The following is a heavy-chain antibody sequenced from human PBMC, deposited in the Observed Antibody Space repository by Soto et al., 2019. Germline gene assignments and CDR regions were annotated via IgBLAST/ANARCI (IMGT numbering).Heavy chain of an antibody. J-gene: IGHJ6*02. Sequence: QVQLVQSGAEVKKPGASVKVSCKASGYTFTGYYMHWVRQAPGQGLEWMGWINPNSGGTNYAQKFQGWVTMTRDTTSTTAYMELSRLRSDDTAGYYCARATMVRGVIPVRGYYYYYGMDVWGQGTTVTVSS. CDR3: ARATMVRGVIPVRGYYYYYGMDV. CDR1: GYTFTGYY. V-gene: IGHV1-2*04. D-gene: IGHD3-10*01. CDR2: INPNSGGT.